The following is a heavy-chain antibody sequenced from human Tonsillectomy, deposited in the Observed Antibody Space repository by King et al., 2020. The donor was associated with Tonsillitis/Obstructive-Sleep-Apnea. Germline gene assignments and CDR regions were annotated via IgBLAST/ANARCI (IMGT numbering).Heavy chain of an antibody. J-gene: IGHJ6*03. CDR3: ARDSQYYDFWSGYYNGNYYYYYYMDV. CDR2: IIPIFGTA. CDR1: GGTFSSYA. V-gene: IGHV1-69*12. D-gene: IGHD3-3*01. Sequence: VQLVQSGAEVKKPGSSVKVSCKASGGTFSSYAISWVRQAPGQGLEWMGGIIPIFGTANYAQKFQGRVTITADESTSTAYMELSSLRSEDTAVYYCARDSQYYDFWSGYYNGNYYYYYYMDVWGKGTMVTVSS.